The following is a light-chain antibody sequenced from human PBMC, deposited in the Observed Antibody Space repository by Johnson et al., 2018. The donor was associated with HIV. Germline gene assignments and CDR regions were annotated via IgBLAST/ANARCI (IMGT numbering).Light chain of an antibody. Sequence: QSVLTQPPSVSAAPGQKVTISCSGSSSNIGNNYVSWYQQLPGTAPKLLIYDNDKRPSGIPDRFFGSKSGTSATLDITGLQTGDEADYYCGTWDSSLSAHYVFGTGTKVTVL. CDR3: GTWDSSLSAHYV. V-gene: IGLV1-51*01. J-gene: IGLJ1*01. CDR1: SSNIGNNY. CDR2: DND.